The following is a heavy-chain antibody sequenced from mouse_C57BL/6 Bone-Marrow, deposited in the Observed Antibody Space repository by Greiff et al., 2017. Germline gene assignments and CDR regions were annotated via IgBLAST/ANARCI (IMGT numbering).Heavy chain of an antibody. CDR2: INPGSGGT. Sequence: QVQLQQSGAELVRPGTSVKVSCKASGYAFTNYLIEWVKQRPGQGLEWIGVINPGSGGTNYNEKFKGKATLTADKSSSTAYMQLSSLTSEDSAVYFCARGVRYYYGSSYGFAYWGQGTLVTVSA. D-gene: IGHD1-1*01. CDR1: GYAFTNYL. J-gene: IGHJ3*01. V-gene: IGHV1-54*01. CDR3: ARGVRYYYGSSYGFAY.